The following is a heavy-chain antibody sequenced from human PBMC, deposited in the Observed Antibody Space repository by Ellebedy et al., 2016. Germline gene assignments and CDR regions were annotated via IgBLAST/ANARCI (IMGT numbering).Heavy chain of an antibody. CDR1: GFPFSKFL. CDR2: ISVRGDSA. Sequence: GESLKISXAVSGFPFSKFLMSWVRQAPGKGLEWVSTISVRGDSAFSADSVRGRFTISRDNSRYTLYLQMDSLRAADTAVYYCYYGHYSGSWGQGTLVTVSS. D-gene: IGHD4-17*01. J-gene: IGHJ4*02. V-gene: IGHV3-23*01. CDR3: YYGHYSGS.